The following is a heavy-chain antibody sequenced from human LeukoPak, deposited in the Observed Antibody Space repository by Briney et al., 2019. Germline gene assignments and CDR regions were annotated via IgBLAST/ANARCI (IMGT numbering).Heavy chain of an antibody. CDR1: GGSISSYY. V-gene: IGHV4-59*01. CDR3: AREAVSRFDP. Sequence: SETLSLTCTVSGGSISSYYWSWIRQPPGKGLEWIGYIYYSGSTNYNPSLKSRVTISVDTSKNQFPLKLSSVTAADTAVYYCAREAVSRFDPWGQGTLVTVSS. J-gene: IGHJ5*02. CDR2: IYYSGST.